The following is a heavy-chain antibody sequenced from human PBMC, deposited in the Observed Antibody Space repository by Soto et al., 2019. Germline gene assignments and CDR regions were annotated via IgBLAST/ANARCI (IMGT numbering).Heavy chain of an antibody. CDR3: ARAVIYDDSSGYHYSREYYFDY. CDR1: GGTFSSYA. V-gene: IGHV1-69*13. J-gene: IGHJ4*02. Sequence: WASVKVSCKASGGTFSSYAISWVRQAPGQGLEWMGGIIPIFGTANYAQKFQGRVTITADESTSTAYMELSSLRSEDTAVYYCARAVIYDDSSGYHYSREYYFDYWGQGTLVTVSS. D-gene: IGHD3-22*01. CDR2: IIPIFGTA.